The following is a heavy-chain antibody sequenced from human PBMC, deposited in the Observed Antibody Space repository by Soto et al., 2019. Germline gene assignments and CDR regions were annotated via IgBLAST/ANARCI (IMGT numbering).Heavy chain of an antibody. V-gene: IGHV3-21*01. CDR1: GFTFSSYS. J-gene: IGHJ5*02. D-gene: IGHD3-3*01. CDR2: ISSSSSYI. CDR3: ARDGGYDFWSGYFVPYNWFDP. Sequence: EVQLVESGGGLVKPGGSLRLSCAASGFTFSSYSMNWVRQAPGKGLEWVSSISSSSSYIYYADSVKGRFTISRDNAKNSLYLQMNSLRAEDTAVYYCARDGGYDFWSGYFVPYNWFDPWGQGTLVTVSS.